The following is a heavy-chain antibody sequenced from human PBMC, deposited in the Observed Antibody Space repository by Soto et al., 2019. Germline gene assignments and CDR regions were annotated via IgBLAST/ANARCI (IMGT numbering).Heavy chain of an antibody. CDR2: IYYSGNT. V-gene: IGHV4-61*01. J-gene: IGHJ4*02. CDR3: ARNRYGGYDFDY. D-gene: IGHD5-12*01. CDR1: GGSVSSGSYY. Sequence: SETLSLTCTVSGGSVSSGSYYWSWIRQPPGKGLEWIGYIYYSGNTNYNPSLKSRVTISVDTSRNQFSLRLSSVTAADTAVYYCARNRYGGYDFDYWGQGSLVTVSS.